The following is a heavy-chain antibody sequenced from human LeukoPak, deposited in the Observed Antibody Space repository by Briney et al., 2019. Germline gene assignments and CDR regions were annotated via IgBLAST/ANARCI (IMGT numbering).Heavy chain of an antibody. D-gene: IGHD1-26*01. J-gene: IGHJ3*02. V-gene: IGHV3-21*01. Sequence: GGSLRLSCAASGFTFSSYSMNWVRQAPWKGLEWVSSISSSSSCIYYADAVKGRFTISRDNAKNSLYLHMNSLRAEDTAVYYCASIRRIGYPFDIWGKGTMVTVS. CDR2: ISSSSSCI. CDR1: GFTFSSYS. CDR3: ASIRRIGYPFDI.